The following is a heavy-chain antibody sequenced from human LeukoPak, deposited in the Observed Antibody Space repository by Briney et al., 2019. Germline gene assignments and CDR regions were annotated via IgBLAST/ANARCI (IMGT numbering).Heavy chain of an antibody. V-gene: IGHV3-74*01. J-gene: IGHJ4*02. CDR1: GFTFSSYW. CDR3: ARAMLDSSGRDY. CDR2: INTDGSNT. D-gene: IGHD3-22*01. Sequence: PGGSLRLSCAASGFTFSSYWMHWVRQGPGKGLVWVSRINTDGSNTGYADSVKGRFTISRDNAKNTVYLQINSLRAEDTALYYCARAMLDSSGRDYWGQGTLVTVSS.